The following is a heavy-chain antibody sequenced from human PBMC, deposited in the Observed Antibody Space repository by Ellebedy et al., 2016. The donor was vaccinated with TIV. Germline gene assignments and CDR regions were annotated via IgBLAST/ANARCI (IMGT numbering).Heavy chain of an antibody. CDR1: GFTFKNYW. CDR2: IEDAGTET. V-gene: IGHV3-7*03. CDR3: ARRGSRYWHFDL. Sequence: PGGSLRLSCAASGFTFKNYWMTWVRQAPGKGLEWVASIEDAGTETYSVDSAEGRFIISRDNAKNSLYLRINNPRDEDTAVYYCARRGSRYWHFDLWGHGTQVIVSS. J-gene: IGHJ2*01. D-gene: IGHD1-1*01.